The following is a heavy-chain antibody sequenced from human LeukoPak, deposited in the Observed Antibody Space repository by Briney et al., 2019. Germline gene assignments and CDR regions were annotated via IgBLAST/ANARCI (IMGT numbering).Heavy chain of an antibody. Sequence: PGRSLRLSCTASGFTFGDYTMSWVRQAPGKGLEWVGFIRSKAYGGTTEYAASVKGRFTISRDDSKSIAYLQMNSLKTEDTAVYYCTRDYRGTTVTPPNYWGQGTLITVSS. J-gene: IGHJ4*02. CDR3: TRDYRGTTVTPPNY. D-gene: IGHD4-17*01. CDR2: IRSKAYGGTT. V-gene: IGHV3-49*04. CDR1: GFTFGDYT.